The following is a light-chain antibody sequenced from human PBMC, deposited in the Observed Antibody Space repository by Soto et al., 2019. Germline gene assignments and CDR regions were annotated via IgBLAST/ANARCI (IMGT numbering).Light chain of an antibody. Sequence: EIVLTQSPGTLSLSPGERATLSCRASQSVSSSSLAWYQQKPGQAPSLLVYGASSRATDIPDRFSGSGSGTDFTLTISRLDPEDFAVYYCQYYGSSPLYTFGPGTRVDMK. J-gene: IGKJ3*01. CDR1: QSVSSSS. CDR2: GAS. V-gene: IGKV3-20*01. CDR3: QYYGSSPLYT.